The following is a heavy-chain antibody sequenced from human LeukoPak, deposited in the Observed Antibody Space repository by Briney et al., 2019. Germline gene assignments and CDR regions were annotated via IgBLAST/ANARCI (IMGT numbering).Heavy chain of an antibody. J-gene: IGHJ4*02. D-gene: IGHD4-23*01. V-gene: IGHV3-23*01. CDR1: GFNFNYFA. CDR3: SRIKYGGNSGYHFDY. CDR2: IGDSGSGG. Sequence: GGSLRLSCSASGFNFNYFAMSWVRQAPGKRLEWVSTIGDSGSGGSYADSVRGRFTISRDNSKNMVYPQMHSLRVDDSAVYYCSRIKYGGNSGYHFDYWGQGTLVNVSS.